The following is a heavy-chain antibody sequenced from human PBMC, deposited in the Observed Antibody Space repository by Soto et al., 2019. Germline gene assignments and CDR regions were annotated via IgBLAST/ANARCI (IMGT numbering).Heavy chain of an antibody. CDR2: IYYSGST. V-gene: IGHV4-59*01. D-gene: IGHD5-12*01. J-gene: IGHJ6*02. CDR3: ARWGGDGYNFDYGMDV. Sequence: SETLSLTCTVSGGSISSYYWSWIRQPPGKGLEWIGYIYYSGSTNYNPSLKSRVTISVDTSKNQFSLKLSSVTAADTAVYYCARWGGDGYNFDYGMDVWGQGTTVTV. CDR1: GGSISSYY.